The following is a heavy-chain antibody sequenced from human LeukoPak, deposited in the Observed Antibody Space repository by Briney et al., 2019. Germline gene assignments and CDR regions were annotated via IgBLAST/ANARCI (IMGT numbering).Heavy chain of an antibody. CDR2: INHSGST. CDR1: GGSFSGYY. J-gene: IGHJ5*02. CDR3: ARTVTGTTWFDP. D-gene: IGHD1-7*01. V-gene: IGHV4-34*01. Sequence: SETLSLTCAVYGGSFSGYYWSWIRQPPGKGLEWIGEINHSGSTDYNPSLKSRVTISVDTSKNQFSLKLSSVTAADTAVYYCARTVTGTTWFDPWGQGTLVTVSS.